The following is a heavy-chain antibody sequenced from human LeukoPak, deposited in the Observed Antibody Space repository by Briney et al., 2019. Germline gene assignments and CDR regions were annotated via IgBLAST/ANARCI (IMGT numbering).Heavy chain of an antibody. CDR3: ARGRNLAV. CDR2: IKEDGSEK. J-gene: IGHJ6*02. V-gene: IGHV3-7*01. Sequence: GGSLRLSCAASGFTFSGYWMSWVRQAPGKGLEWVANIKEDGSEKYYVDSVKGRFTISRDNAKKSLFLQMNSLRVEDTAVYYCARGRNLAVWGQGTTVTVSS. CDR1: GFTFSGYW.